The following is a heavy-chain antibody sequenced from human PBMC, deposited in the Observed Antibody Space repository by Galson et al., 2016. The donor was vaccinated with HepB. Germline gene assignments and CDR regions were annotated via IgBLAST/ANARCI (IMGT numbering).Heavy chain of an antibody. Sequence: LSLTCTVSGDSISGYFWSWIRQPPGKGLEWVAYIHYSGITNYNPPLLSRVTISLYTSKSQFSLKVTSVTAADTAVYYFARSYVCYAFDIWGQGTMVTVSS. V-gene: IGHV4-59*01. CDR3: ARSYVCYAFDI. J-gene: IGHJ3*02. CDR1: GDSISGYF. CDR2: IHYSGIT. D-gene: IGHD3-16*01.